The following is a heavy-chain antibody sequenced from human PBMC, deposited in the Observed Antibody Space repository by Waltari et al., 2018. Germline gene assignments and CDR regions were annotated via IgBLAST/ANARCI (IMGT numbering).Heavy chain of an antibody. V-gene: IGHV3-7*01. D-gene: IGHD2-15*01. Sequence: EVQLVESGGGLVQPGGSLRLSCAASGFTFSSYWMTWVRQAPGKGLDGVAQIKHDGSEKYYVDSVKGRCTISRDNAKNSLYLQMNSLRAEDTAVFYCARGGAYSGGDYWGQGTLVTVSS. J-gene: IGHJ4*02. CDR1: GFTFSSYW. CDR2: IKHDGSEK. CDR3: ARGGAYSGGDY.